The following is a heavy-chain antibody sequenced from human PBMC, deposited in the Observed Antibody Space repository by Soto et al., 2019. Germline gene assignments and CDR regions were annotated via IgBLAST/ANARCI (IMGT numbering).Heavy chain of an antibody. D-gene: IGHD6-13*01. CDR1: GFTFSSYG. CDR3: ARDSAAYSSSWYMGYYYYGMDV. Sequence: QVQLVESGGGVVQPGRSLRLSCAASGFTFSSYGMHWVRQAPGKGLEWVAVISYDGSNKYYADSVKGRFTISRDNSKNTLYLQMNSLRAEDTAVYYCARDSAAYSSSWYMGYYYYGMDVWGQGTTVTVSS. J-gene: IGHJ6*02. V-gene: IGHV3-30*03. CDR2: ISYDGSNK.